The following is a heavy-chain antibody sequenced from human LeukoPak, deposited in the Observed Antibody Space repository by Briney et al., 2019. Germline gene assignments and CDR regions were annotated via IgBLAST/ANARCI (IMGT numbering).Heavy chain of an antibody. CDR1: GFTFSSYA. D-gene: IGHD3-10*01. V-gene: IGHV3-23*01. CDR2: ISGSGGST. J-gene: IGHJ4*02. CDR3: AKDGYYGSGSYPGY. Sequence: GGSLSLSCAASGFTFSSYAMSWVRQAPGKGLEWVSAISGSGGSTYYADSVKGRFTISRDNSKNTLYLQMNSLRAEDTAVYYCAKDGYYGSGSYPGYRGQGTLVTVSS.